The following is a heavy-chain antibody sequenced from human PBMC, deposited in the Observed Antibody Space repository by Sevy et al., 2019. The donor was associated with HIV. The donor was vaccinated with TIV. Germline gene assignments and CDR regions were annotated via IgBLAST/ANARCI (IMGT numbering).Heavy chain of an antibody. J-gene: IGHJ6*02. CDR3: AREGSLYDTYYYYYGMDV. Sequence: GGSLRLSCAASGFTFNSYWMSWVRQAPGKGLEWVANIKQDGSEKYCVDSVKGRFAISRDNSQNSLFLQMNTLRAEDTAVYYCAREGSLYDTYYYYYGMDVWGQGTTVTVSS. V-gene: IGHV3-7*01. CDR2: IKQDGSEK. CDR1: GFTFNSYW. D-gene: IGHD5-12*01.